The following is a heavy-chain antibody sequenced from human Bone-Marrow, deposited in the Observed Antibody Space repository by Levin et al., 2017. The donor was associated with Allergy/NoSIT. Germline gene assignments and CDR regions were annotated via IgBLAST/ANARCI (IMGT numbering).Heavy chain of an antibody. CDR2: IYPGDSDT. CDR1: GYSFTNYW. Sequence: GESLKISCKASGYSFTNYWIGWVRQVPGKGLETMGIIYPGDSDTRYSPSFQGQVTISADKSITTAYLQWSSLRASDTAMYYCARPDINNHIDYWGLGTLVTVSS. J-gene: IGHJ4*02. V-gene: IGHV5-51*01. D-gene: IGHD2-15*01. CDR3: ARPDINNHIDY.